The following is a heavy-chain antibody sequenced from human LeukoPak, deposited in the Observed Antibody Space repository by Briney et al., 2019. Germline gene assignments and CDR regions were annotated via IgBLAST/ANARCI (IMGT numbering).Heavy chain of an antibody. J-gene: IGHJ4*02. V-gene: IGHV3-30*03. CDR1: GFTFSIYG. CDR2: ISYDGSNK. Sequence: GGSLRLSCAASGFTFSIYGMHWVRQAPGKGLEWVAVISYDGSNKYYADSVKGRFTISRDNSKNTLYLQMNSLKIEDRAVYYCTTEMSGASRSVAVAQFDHWGQGTLVTVSS. D-gene: IGHD6-19*01. CDR3: TTEMSGASRSVAVAQFDH.